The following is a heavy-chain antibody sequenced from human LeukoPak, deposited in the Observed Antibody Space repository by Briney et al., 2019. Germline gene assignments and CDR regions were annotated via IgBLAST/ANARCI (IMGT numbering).Heavy chain of an antibody. V-gene: IGHV1-18*01. CDR1: GYTFTSYG. J-gene: IGHJ4*02. Sequence: EASVTVSCKASGYTFTSYGISWVRQAPGQGLEWMGWISAYNGNTNYAQKLQGRVTMTTDTSTSTAYMELRSLRSDDTAVYYCARDRTVTTLFDYWGQGTLVTVSS. CDR3: ARDRTVTTLFDY. D-gene: IGHD4-17*01. CDR2: ISAYNGNT.